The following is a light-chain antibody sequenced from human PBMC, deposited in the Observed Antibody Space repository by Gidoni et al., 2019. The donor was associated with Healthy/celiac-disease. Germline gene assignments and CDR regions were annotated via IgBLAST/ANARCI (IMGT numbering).Light chain of an antibody. CDR2: GAS. J-gene: IGKJ1*01. V-gene: IGKV3-15*01. CDR3: QQYNNWPRT. CDR1: QSVSSN. Sequence: EIVMTQSPATLSVSPGERATLSCRASQSVSSNLAWYQQKPGQAPRLLIYGASTRATGIPARFSGSGSGTESTLTISSLQSEDFAVYYCQQYNNWPRTFXQXTKVEIK.